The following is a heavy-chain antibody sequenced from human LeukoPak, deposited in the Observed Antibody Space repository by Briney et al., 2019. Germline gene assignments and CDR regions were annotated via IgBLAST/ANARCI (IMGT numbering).Heavy chain of an antibody. CDR1: GFTFSSYW. Sequence: GVSLRLSCAASGFTFSSYWMHWVRQAPGKGLVWVAGINSDGSSTSYADSVKGRFTISRDNAKHTLYLQMNSLRAEDTAVYYCARAASYSGDYWGQGTLVSVSS. V-gene: IGHV3-74*01. CDR3: ARAASYSGDY. J-gene: IGHJ4*02. CDR2: INSDGSST. D-gene: IGHD3-10*01.